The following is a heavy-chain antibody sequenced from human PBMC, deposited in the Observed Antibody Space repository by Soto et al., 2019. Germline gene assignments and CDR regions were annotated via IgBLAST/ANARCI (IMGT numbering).Heavy chain of an antibody. CDR3: ARGVGEWELPDAFDI. CDR1: GFTFSSYS. D-gene: IGHD1-26*01. Sequence: EVQLVESGGGLVQPGGSLRLSCAASGFTFSSYSMNWVRQAPGKGLEWVSYISSSSSTIYYADSVKGRFTISRDNAKNSLYLQMNSLRDEETAVYYCARGVGEWELPDAFDIWGQGTMVTVSS. J-gene: IGHJ3*02. CDR2: ISSSSSTI. V-gene: IGHV3-48*02.